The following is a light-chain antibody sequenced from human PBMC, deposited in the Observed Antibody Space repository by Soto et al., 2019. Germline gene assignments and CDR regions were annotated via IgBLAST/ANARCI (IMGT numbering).Light chain of an antibody. CDR3: QQYGSSPPIT. Sequence: DNMLTQSPGTLSLSPGERATLSCRASQSVSSSYLAWYKQKPGQAPRLLIYGASSRATGIPDRFSGSGSGTDFTLTISRLEPEDVAVYYCQQYGSSPPITFGQGTRLEIK. CDR2: GAS. V-gene: IGKV3-20*01. J-gene: IGKJ5*01. CDR1: QSVSSSY.